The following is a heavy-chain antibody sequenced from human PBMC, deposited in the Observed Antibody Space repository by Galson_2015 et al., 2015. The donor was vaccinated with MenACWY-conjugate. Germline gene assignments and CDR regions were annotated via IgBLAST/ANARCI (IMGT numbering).Heavy chain of an antibody. J-gene: IGHJ4*02. D-gene: IGHD3-22*01. V-gene: IGHV3-7*03. Sequence: SLRLSCAASGFSFSNYWMSWVRQAPGKGLEWLTKIKEDGTDKYYVDSVRGRFTISRDNAKNTLYLQMNSLRDDDTAIYFCAKVIPKWLSLLYFDSWGQGTLVTGSS. CDR2: IKEDGTDK. CDR1: GFSFSNYW. CDR3: AKVIPKWLSLLYFDS.